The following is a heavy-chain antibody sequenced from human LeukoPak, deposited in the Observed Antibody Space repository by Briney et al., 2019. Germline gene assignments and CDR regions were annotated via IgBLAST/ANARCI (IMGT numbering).Heavy chain of an antibody. CDR3: ARLHTTVSPRAFDY. J-gene: IGHJ4*02. CDR2: IYPGDSDT. Sequence: KLGESLKISCKGSGYSFTTYWIGWVRQMPGKGLEWMGIIYPGDSDTRYSPSFQGQVTISADKSISTAYLQWSSLKASDTAMYYCARLHTTVSPRAFDYWGQGTLVTVSS. CDR1: GYSFTTYW. V-gene: IGHV5-51*01. D-gene: IGHD4-17*01.